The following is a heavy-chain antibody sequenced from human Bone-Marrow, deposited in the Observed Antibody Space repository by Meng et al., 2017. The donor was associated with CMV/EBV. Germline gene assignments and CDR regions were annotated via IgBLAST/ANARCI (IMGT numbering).Heavy chain of an antibody. J-gene: IGHJ4*02. CDR3: AKDLLLFGGANAYFDY. CDR1: GFTFSDYY. D-gene: IGHD3-16*01. CDR2: ISSSGSTI. V-gene: IGHV3-11*04. Sequence: SLKISCAASGFTFSDYYMSWIRQAPGKGLEWVSYISSSGSTIYYADSVKGRFTISRDNAKNSLYLQMNSLRPEETAIYYCAKDLLLFGGANAYFDYWGQGTLVTVSS.